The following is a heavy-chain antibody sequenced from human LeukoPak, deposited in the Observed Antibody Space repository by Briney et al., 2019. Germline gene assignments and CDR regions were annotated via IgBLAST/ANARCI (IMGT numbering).Heavy chain of an antibody. V-gene: IGHV1-24*01. CDR3: ATPRGYSYGYTFDY. CDR2: FDPEDGET. J-gene: IGHJ4*02. Sequence: ASVKVSCKVSGYTLTELSMHWVRQAPGKGLEWMGGFDPEDGETIYAQKFQGRVTMTEDTSTDTAYMELSSLRSEDTAVYYCATPRGYSYGYTFDYWGQGTLVTVSS. CDR1: GYTLTELS. D-gene: IGHD5-18*01.